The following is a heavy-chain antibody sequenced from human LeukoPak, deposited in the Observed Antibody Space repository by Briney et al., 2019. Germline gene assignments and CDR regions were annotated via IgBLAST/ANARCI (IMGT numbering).Heavy chain of an antibody. CDR2: INHSGST. CDR1: GGSFNGYY. Sequence: SETLSLPCAVDGGSFNGYYWSWIRQPPGKGLEWIGEINHSGSTNYNPSLKSRVTISVDTSKNQFSLKLSSVTAADTAVYYCARGGEYGSGSYYKYWGQGTLVTVSP. CDR3: ARGGEYGSGSYYKY. V-gene: IGHV4-34*01. J-gene: IGHJ4*02. D-gene: IGHD3-10*01.